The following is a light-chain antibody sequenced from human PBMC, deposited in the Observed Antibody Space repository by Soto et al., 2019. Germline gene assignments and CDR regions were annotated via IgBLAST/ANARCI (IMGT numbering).Light chain of an antibody. CDR2: GAS. Sequence: EIVMTQSPATLSVSPGERATLSCRASRSVSRNLAWHQQKPGQAPRLLMYGASTRATGIPARFSGSGSGTEFTLTISSLQSEDFAVYYCQQYNNCPHTFGQGTKLEIK. CDR3: QQYNNCPHT. V-gene: IGKV3-15*01. J-gene: IGKJ2*01. CDR1: RSVSRN.